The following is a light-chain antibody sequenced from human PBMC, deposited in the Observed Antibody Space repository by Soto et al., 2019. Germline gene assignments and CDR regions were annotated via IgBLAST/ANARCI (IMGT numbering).Light chain of an antibody. V-gene: IGKV1-33*01. CDR3: QQYDNLPI. CDR2: DAS. CDR1: QDISNY. J-gene: IGKJ4*01. Sequence: DIQMTQSRSSLSASVGDRVTITCQASQDISNYLNWYQQKPGKAPKLLIYDASNLETGVPSRFSGSGSGTDFTFTISSLQPEDIATYYCQQYDNLPIFGGGTKVDIK.